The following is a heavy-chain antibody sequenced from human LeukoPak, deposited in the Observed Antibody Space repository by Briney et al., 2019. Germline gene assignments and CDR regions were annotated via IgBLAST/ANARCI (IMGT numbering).Heavy chain of an antibody. J-gene: IGHJ4*02. D-gene: IGHD5-18*01. V-gene: IGHV3-7*01. CDR1: GFTFGSYW. Sequence: GGSLRLSCTASGFTFGSYWMGWVRQAPGKGLEWVANIKKDGSEKYYVDSVKGRFTISRDNAKTSLYLQMNSLRAEDTAVYYCARHLSGITGYTYGRGIDYWGQGTLVTVSS. CDR3: ARHLSGITGYTYGRGIDY. CDR2: IKKDGSEK.